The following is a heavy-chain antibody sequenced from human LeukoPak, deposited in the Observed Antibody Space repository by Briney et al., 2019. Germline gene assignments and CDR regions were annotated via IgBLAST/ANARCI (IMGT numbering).Heavy chain of an antibody. CDR2: INQSGST. Sequence: PSETLSLTCAVYGGSFSGYYWNWIRQPPGKGLEWIGEINQSGSTNYNPSFKSRVTISVDTSKNQFSLKLSSVTAADTAVYYCARHKQRSRIQLWLRVGYYMDVWGKGTTVTISS. D-gene: IGHD5-18*01. V-gene: IGHV4-34*01. CDR3: ARHKQRSRIQLWLRVGYYMDV. CDR1: GGSFSGYY. J-gene: IGHJ6*03.